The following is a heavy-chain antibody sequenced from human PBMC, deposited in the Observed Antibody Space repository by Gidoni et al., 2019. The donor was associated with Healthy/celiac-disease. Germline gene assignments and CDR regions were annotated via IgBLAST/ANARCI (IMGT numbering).Heavy chain of an antibody. CDR1: GFTFSGSA. CDR3: TRQRAYYDSSGWGVLGAPFDP. CDR2: IRSKANSYAT. V-gene: IGHV3-73*02. Sequence: EVQLVESGGGLVQPGGSLKLSCAASGFTFSGSAMPWVRQASGKGLEWVGRIRSKANSYATAYASSVKGRFTISRDDSKNTAYLQMNSLKTEDTAVYYCTRQRAYYDSSGWGVLGAPFDPWGQGTLVTVSS. D-gene: IGHD3-22*01. J-gene: IGHJ5*02.